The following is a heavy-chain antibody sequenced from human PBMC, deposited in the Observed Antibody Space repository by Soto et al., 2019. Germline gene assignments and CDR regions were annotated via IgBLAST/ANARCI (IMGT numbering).Heavy chain of an antibody. CDR3: ARDHITGTTIESPPPGE. J-gene: IGHJ4*02. D-gene: IGHD1-7*01. V-gene: IGHV3-66*01. CDR1: GFTVSSNY. Sequence: GGSLRLSCAASGFTVSSNYMSWVRQAPGKGLEWVSVIYSGGSTYYADSVKGRFTISRDNSKNTLYLQMNSLRAEDTAVYYCARDHITGTTIESPPPGEWGQGTLVTVSS. CDR2: IYSGGST.